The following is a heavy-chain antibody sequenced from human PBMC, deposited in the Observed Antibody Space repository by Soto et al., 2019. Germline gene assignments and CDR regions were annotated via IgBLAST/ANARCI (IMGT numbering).Heavy chain of an antibody. Sequence: PLEPPSLTCTVSGGSISSSSYYWGWIRQPPGKGLEWIGSIYYSGSTYYNPSLKSRVTISVDTSKNQFSLKLSSVTAADTAVYYCATVATYYDILTGYYTPYFDYWGQGTLVTVSS. D-gene: IGHD3-9*01. V-gene: IGHV4-39*05. CDR3: ATVATYYDILTGYYTPYFDY. J-gene: IGHJ4*02. CDR2: IYYSGST. CDR1: GGSISSSSYY.